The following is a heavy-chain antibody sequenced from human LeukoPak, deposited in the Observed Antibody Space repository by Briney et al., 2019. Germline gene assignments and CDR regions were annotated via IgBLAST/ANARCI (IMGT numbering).Heavy chain of an antibody. J-gene: IGHJ2*01. D-gene: IGHD3-10*01. Sequence: PGGSLRLSCAASGFTFSSYNMNWVRQAPGKGLEWVSSITSSSSYSSYIYYPDSVRGRFTISRDNAENSLYLQMNSLRAEDTAVYYCARAPYGSGTYWYFDLWGRGTLVTVSS. CDR2: ITSSSSYSSYI. CDR3: ARAPYGSGTYWYFDL. V-gene: IGHV3-21*01. CDR1: GFTFSSYN.